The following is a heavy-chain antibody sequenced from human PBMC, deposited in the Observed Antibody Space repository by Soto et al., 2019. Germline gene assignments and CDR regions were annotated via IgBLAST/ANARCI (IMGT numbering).Heavy chain of an antibody. Sequence: EVQLLDSGGGLVQPGGSLRLSCAASGFTFSNYAMTWVRQGPGKGLEWVSGISGSGGRSYYADSVKGRFTISRDNSKRTLYLHMNRLRAEDTAVYYCAKAYFVWSSEKPYYFDYWGQGTLVNVSS. J-gene: IGHJ4*02. CDR3: AKAYFVWSSEKPYYFDY. CDR2: ISGSGGRS. V-gene: IGHV3-23*01. D-gene: IGHD3-16*01. CDR1: GFTFSNYA.